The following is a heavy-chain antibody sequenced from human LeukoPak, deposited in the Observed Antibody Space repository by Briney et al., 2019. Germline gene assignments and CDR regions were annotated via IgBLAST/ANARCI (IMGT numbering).Heavy chain of an antibody. J-gene: IGHJ3*01. CDR2: IIPIFGTA. D-gene: IGHD2-2*01. CDR3: ARDFYCSSTSCHSD. Sequence: ASVKVSCKASGGTFSSYAISWVRQAPGQGLEWMGRIIPIFGTANYAQKFQGRVTITTDESTSTAYMELSSLRSEDTAVYYCARDFYCSSTSCHSDWGQGTMVTVSS. CDR1: GGTFSSYA. V-gene: IGHV1-69*05.